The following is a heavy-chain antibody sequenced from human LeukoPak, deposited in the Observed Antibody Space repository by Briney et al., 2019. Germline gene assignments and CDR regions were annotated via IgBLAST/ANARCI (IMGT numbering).Heavy chain of an antibody. CDR3: AREDYSGYDFYDY. V-gene: IGHV3-74*01. CDR1: GFTFSSYW. J-gene: IGHJ4*02. Sequence: PGGSLRLSCAASGFTFSSYWMHWVRQAPGKGLVWVSLINSDGSSRNYADSVKGRFTISRDNAKNTLYLQMNGPRVEDTAVYYCAREDYSGYDFYDYWGQGSLVTVSS. CDR2: INSDGSSR. D-gene: IGHD5-12*01.